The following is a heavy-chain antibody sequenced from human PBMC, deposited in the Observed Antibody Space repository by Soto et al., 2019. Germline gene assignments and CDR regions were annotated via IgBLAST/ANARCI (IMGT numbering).Heavy chain of an antibody. CDR2: IYYSGST. Sequence: QVQLQESGPGLVKPSETLSLTCTVSGGSISSYYWSWIRQPPGKGLEWIGYIYYSGSTNYKPPLTSRFTISVDTSKNQYALKLSSVTAADTAVYYCARRYGSCFDYWGQGTLVTVSS. V-gene: IGHV4-59*08. CDR1: GGSISSYY. D-gene: IGHD5-18*01. CDR3: ARRYGSCFDY. J-gene: IGHJ4*02.